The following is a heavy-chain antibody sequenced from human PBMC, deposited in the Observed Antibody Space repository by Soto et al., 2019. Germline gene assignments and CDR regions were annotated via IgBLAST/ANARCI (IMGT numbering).Heavy chain of an antibody. Sequence: GGSLRLSCAASGFTVSSNYMSWVRQAPGKGLEWVSVIYSGGSTYYADSVKGRFTISRDNSKNTLYLQMNSLRAEDTAVYYCAREDDILTGRKAFDIWGQGTMVTVSS. D-gene: IGHD3-9*01. CDR3: AREDDILTGRKAFDI. CDR1: GFTVSSNY. J-gene: IGHJ3*02. CDR2: IYSGGST. V-gene: IGHV3-66*01.